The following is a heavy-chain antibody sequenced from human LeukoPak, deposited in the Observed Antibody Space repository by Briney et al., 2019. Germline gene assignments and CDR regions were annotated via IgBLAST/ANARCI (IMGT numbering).Heavy chain of an antibody. CDR2: IYYSGST. D-gene: IGHD2-2*01. Sequence: SETLSLTCTVSGGSISSNYWSWIRQPPGKGLEWIGYIYYSGSTNYNPSLKSRVTISVDTSKNQFSLKLSSVTAADTAIYYCVRQYCGSTGCYPYFDYWGQGTLVTVSS. CDR1: GGSISSNY. CDR3: VRQYCGSTGCYPYFDY. J-gene: IGHJ4*02. V-gene: IGHV4-59*01.